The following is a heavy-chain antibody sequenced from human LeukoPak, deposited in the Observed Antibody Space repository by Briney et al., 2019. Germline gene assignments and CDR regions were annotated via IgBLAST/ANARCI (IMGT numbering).Heavy chain of an antibody. D-gene: IGHD5-24*01. Sequence: SQTLSLTCTVSGGSISSGSYYWSWSRQPAGKGLEWIGRIYTSGSTNYNPSLKSRVTISVDTSKNQFSLKLSSVTAADTAVYYCARDAFYGDGYKFDYWGQGTLATVSS. CDR1: GGSISSGSYY. V-gene: IGHV4-61*02. CDR2: IYTSGST. CDR3: ARDAFYGDGYKFDY. J-gene: IGHJ4*02.